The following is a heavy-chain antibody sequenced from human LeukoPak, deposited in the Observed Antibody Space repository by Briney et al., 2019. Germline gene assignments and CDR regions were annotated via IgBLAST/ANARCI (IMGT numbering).Heavy chain of an antibody. D-gene: IGHD5-18*01. V-gene: IGHV3-21*01. CDR1: GFTFSSYS. CDR2: ISSSSSYI. Sequence: GGSLRLSCAASGFTFSSYSMNWVRQAPGKGLEWVSSISSSSSYIYYADSVKGRFTVSRDNAKNSLYLQMNSLRAEDTAVYYCARDVVDTAMVPDAFDIWGQGTMVTVSS. CDR3: ARDVVDTAMVPDAFDI. J-gene: IGHJ3*02.